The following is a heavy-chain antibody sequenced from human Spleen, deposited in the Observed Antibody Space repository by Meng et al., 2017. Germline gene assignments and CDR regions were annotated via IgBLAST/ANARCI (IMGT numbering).Heavy chain of an antibody. J-gene: IGHJ4*02. D-gene: IGHD3-10*01. Sequence: GGSLRLSCAASGFTFDTYAMSWVRQAPGKGLEWVSGISWNSGNIGYADSVKGRFTISRDNAKNSLYLQMNSLRAEDTAVYYCAGSGSGSWGYWGQGTLVTVSS. CDR2: ISWNSGNI. CDR3: AGSGSGSWGY. V-gene: IGHV3-9*01. CDR1: GFTFDTYA.